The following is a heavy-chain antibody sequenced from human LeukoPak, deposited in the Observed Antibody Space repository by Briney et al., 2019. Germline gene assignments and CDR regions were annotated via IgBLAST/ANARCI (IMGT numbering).Heavy chain of an antibody. V-gene: IGHV3-73*01. CDR3: TGQLRGTGTLEY. CDR2: VRTKTDSYAT. CDR1: GFTFSDSP. J-gene: IGHJ4*02. Sequence: GGSLRLSCAASGFTFSDSPMHWVRQASGKGLEWVGRVRTKTDSYATHYAASVKGRFTISRDDSKNTAFLQMNSLKTEDTAVYYCTGQLRGTGTLEYWGQGALVTVSS. D-gene: IGHD3/OR15-3a*01.